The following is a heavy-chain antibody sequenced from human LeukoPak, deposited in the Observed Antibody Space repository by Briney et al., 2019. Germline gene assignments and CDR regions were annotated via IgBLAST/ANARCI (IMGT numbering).Heavy chain of an antibody. V-gene: IGHV3-49*04. CDR1: GFTFGDYA. J-gene: IGHJ4*02. CDR3: TRADPAPYYYDSSGYYYPDY. Sequence: PGGSLRLSCTASGFTFGDYAMSWVRQAPGKGLEWVGFIRSKAYGGTTEYAAPVKGRFTISRDDSKSIAYLQMNSLKTEDTAVYYCTRADPAPYYYDSSGYYYPDYWGQGTLVTVSS. CDR2: IRSKAYGGTT. D-gene: IGHD3-22*01.